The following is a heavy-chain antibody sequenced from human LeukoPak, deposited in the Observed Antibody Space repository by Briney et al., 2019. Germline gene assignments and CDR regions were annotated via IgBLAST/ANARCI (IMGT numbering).Heavy chain of an antibody. D-gene: IGHD3-10*01. CDR2: ISYDGSNK. V-gene: IGHV3-30*03. CDR3: ASMGSAFDI. CDR1: GFTFSSYG. J-gene: IGHJ3*02. Sequence: GGSLRLSCAASGFTFSSYGMHWVRQAPGKGLEWVAVISYDGSNKYYADSVKGRFTISRDNSKSTLYLQMNSLRAEDTAVYYCASMGSAFDIWGQGTMVTVSS.